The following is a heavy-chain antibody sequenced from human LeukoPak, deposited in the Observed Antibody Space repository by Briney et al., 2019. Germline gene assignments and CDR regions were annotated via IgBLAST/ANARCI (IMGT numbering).Heavy chain of an antibody. V-gene: IGHV3-30*18. D-gene: IGHD6-13*01. CDR1: GFTFSSYG. CDR3: AKEQAYSCSWYYFDY. CDR2: ISYDGSNK. J-gene: IGHJ4*02. Sequence: GRSLRLSCAASGFTFSSYGMHWVRQAPGKGLEWVAVISYDGSNKYYADSVKGRFTISRDISKNTLYLQMNSLRGEDTAVYYCAKEQAYSCSWYYFDYWGQGTLVTVSS.